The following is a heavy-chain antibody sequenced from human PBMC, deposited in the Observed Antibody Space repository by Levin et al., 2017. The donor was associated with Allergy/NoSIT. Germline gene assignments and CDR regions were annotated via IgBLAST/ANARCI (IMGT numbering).Heavy chain of an antibody. J-gene: IGHJ6*02. CDR1: GFTFSSYS. V-gene: IGHV3-48*02. D-gene: IGHD3-10*01. CDR3: PRSGSYGSFGMDV. Sequence: LSLTCAASGFTFSSYSMNWVRQAPGKGLEWVSYISSSSSTIYYADSVKGRFTISRDNAKNSLYLQMNSLRDEDTAVYYCPRSGSYGSFGMDVWGQGTTVTVSS. CDR2: ISSSSSTI.